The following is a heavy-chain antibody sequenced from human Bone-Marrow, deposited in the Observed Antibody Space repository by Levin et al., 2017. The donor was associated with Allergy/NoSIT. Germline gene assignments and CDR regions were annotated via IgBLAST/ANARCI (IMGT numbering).Heavy chain of an antibody. CDR2: ISWNSASR. D-gene: IGHD2-15*01. J-gene: IGHJ1*01. CDR1: GFTFDDYS. CDR3: VKAAYCAGGSCLREFFQH. V-gene: IGHV3-9*01. Sequence: GGSLRLSCAASGFTFDDYSMHWVRQAPGKALEWVSGISWNSASRAYAGSVKGRFTISRDSAQNSLHLQMNSLRPEDTALYYCVKAAYCAGGSCLREFFQHWGQGTLVTVSS.